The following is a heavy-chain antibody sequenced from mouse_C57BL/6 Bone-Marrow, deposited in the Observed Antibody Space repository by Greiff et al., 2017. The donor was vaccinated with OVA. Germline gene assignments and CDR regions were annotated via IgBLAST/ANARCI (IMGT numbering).Heavy chain of an antibody. CDR2: IYPGSGNT. CDR3: ARGAHFYFDY. V-gene: IGHV1-76*01. CDR1: GYTFTDYY. Sequence: QVQLKESGAELVRPGASVKLSCKASGYTFTDYYINWVKQRPGQGLEWIARIYPGSGNTYYNEKFKGKATLTAEKSSSTAYMQLSSLTSEDSAVYFCARGAHFYFDYWGQGTTLTVSS. J-gene: IGHJ2*01.